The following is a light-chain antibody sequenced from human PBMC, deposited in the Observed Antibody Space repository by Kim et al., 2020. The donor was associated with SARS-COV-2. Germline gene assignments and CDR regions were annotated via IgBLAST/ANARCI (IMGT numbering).Light chain of an antibody. CDR3: QHHGSSPYT. CDR1: QSISSSS. Sequence: LSPGERAALSCRASQSISSSSLAWYQQKPGQAPRRLTYGAFSRAPGTPDRFSVSGSGTDFSLTISRLEPEDFAVYFCQHHGSSPYTFGQGTKLEI. V-gene: IGKV3-20*01. J-gene: IGKJ2*01. CDR2: GAF.